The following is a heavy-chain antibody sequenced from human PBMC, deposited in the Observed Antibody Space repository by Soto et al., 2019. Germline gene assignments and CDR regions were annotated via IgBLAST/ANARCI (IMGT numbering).Heavy chain of an antibody. CDR2: TYYRSNWYN. V-gene: IGHV6-1*01. J-gene: IGHJ4*02. Sequence: PSHALSLTCAISVDSVSSRSAAWNWIRQSPSRGLEWLGRTYYRSNWYNEYAVSVKSRITINPDTSKNQFSLQLNSVTPEDTDMYYCARTQSVFDYWGQGTQVTVSS. CDR1: VDSVSSRSAA. CDR3: ARTQSVFDY.